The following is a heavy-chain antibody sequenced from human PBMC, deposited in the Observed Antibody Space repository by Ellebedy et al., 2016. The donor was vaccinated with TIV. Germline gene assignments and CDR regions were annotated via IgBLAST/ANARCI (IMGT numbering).Heavy chain of an antibody. Sequence: GGSLRLSCTASGFTFGDYAMSWFRQAPGKGLEWVGFIRSKAYGGTTEYAASVKGRFTISRDDSKSIAYLQMNSLKTEDTAVYYCTRDRDDFWSGDVYYYYGMDVWGQGTTVTVSS. CDR1: GFTFGDYA. V-gene: IGHV3-49*03. D-gene: IGHD3-3*01. CDR2: IRSKAYGGTT. CDR3: TRDRDDFWSGDVYYYYGMDV. J-gene: IGHJ6*02.